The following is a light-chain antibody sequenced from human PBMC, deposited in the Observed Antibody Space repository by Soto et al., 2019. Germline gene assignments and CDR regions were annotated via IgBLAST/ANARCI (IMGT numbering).Light chain of an antibody. CDR3: QQYNNWPPENT. V-gene: IGKV3-15*01. Sequence: EIVLTQSPATLSLSPGERATLSCRASQNVANYLDWYQQKPGQAPRLLIYESSTRATGIPARFSGSGSGTEFTLTISSLQSEDFAVYYCQQYNNWPPENTFGQGTKLEIK. CDR1: QNVANY. CDR2: ESS. J-gene: IGKJ2*01.